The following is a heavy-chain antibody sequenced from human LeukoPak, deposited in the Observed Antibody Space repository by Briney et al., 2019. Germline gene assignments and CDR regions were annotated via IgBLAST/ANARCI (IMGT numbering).Heavy chain of an antibody. CDR2: IYYSGST. J-gene: IGHJ4*02. Sequence: SETLSLTCTASGGSISSYYWSWIRQPPGKGLEWIGYIYYSGSTNYNPSLKSRVTISVDTSKNQFSLKLSSVTAADTAVYYCASSLYYYDSSGYSAARFHFDYWGQGTLVTVSS. CDR1: GGSISSYY. CDR3: ASSLYYYDSSGYSAARFHFDY. V-gene: IGHV4-59*01. D-gene: IGHD3-22*01.